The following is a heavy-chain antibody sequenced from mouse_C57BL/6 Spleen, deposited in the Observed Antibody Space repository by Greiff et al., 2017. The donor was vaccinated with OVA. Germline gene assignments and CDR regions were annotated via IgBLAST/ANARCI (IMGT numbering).Heavy chain of an antibody. D-gene: IGHD1-1*01. CDR1: GYAFSSYW. J-gene: IGHJ2*01. Sequence: VQLQQSGAELVKPGASVKISCKASGYAFSSYWMNWVKQRPGKGLEWIGQIYPGDGDTNYNGKFKGKATLTADKSSSTAYMQLSSLTSEDSAVYFCAIGEGFTTVVNYWGQGTTLTVSS. CDR2: IYPGDGDT. V-gene: IGHV1-80*01. CDR3: AIGEGFTTVVNY.